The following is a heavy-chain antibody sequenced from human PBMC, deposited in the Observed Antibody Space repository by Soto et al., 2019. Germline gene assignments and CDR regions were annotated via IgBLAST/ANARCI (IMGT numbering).Heavy chain of an antibody. V-gene: IGHV1-58*02. D-gene: IGHD1-1*01. J-gene: IGHJ5*02. Sequence: GASVKVSCKASGFTFSSPAIQWVRQARGQRLEWIGWIVVGSGNTKYAQKFQERLTMTRDMSTSTAYMELSSLRSEDTAVYYCAAEMAPTDMYNWFDPWGQGTLVTVSS. CDR1: GFTFSSPA. CDR2: IVVGSGNT. CDR3: AAEMAPTDMYNWFDP.